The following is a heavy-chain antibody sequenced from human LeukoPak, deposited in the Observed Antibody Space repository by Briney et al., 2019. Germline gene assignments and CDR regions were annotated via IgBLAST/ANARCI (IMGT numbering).Heavy chain of an antibody. Sequence: GESLMTSCKGSGYSFVTYLIAWVRPLPGEGLEWMWIIYPGDSDTRYSPSFQGQVTISADKSITTAYLQWSSLMASDTALYYCARGSMVRGMAYYMDVWGKGTTVTISS. CDR1: GYSFVTYL. V-gene: IGHV5-51*01. CDR2: IYPGDSDT. CDR3: ARGSMVRGMAYYMDV. D-gene: IGHD3-10*01. J-gene: IGHJ6*03.